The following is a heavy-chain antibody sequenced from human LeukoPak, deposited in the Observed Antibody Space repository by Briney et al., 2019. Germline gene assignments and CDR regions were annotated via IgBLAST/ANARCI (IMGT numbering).Heavy chain of an antibody. CDR2: IKQDGSEE. CDR3: ARGNPIDFGVVMGEPYYFDY. J-gene: IGHJ4*02. V-gene: IGHV3-7*01. Sequence: PGGSLRLSCAASGFTFSSYWMSWVRQAPGKGLEWVANIKQDGSEEYYVDSVKGRFTISRDNAKNSLYLQMNSLRAEDTAVYYCARGNPIDFGVVMGEPYYFDYWGQGTLVTVSS. D-gene: IGHD3-3*01. CDR1: GFTFSSYW.